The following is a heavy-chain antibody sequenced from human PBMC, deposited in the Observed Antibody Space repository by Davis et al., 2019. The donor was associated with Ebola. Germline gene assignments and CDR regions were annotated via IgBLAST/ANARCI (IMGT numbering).Heavy chain of an antibody. Sequence: ASVQVSCKASGYTFTSYYIHWVRQAPGQGLEWMGWINCNSGATNYAQRFQGGVTLTRDTSIRTAYMEVSRLKSDDTAVYYCARENSSHFVDAFDVWGQGTAVTVSS. CDR3: ARENSSHFVDAFDV. D-gene: IGHD3-22*01. CDR2: INCNSGAT. J-gene: IGHJ3*01. V-gene: IGHV1-2*02. CDR1: GYTFTSYY.